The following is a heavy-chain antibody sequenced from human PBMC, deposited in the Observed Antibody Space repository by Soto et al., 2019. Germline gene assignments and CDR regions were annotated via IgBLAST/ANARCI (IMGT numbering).Heavy chain of an antibody. V-gene: IGHV4-34*01. CDR3: ARGFPDTAQAVISMPGDY. CDR1: GGSFSGYY. Sequence: SETLSLTCAVYGGSFSGYYWSWIRQPPGKGLEWIGEINHSGSTNYNPSLKSRVTISVDTSKNQFSLKLSSVTAADTAVYYCARGFPDTAQAVISMPGDYWGQGTLVTVSS. CDR2: INHSGST. D-gene: IGHD3-22*01. J-gene: IGHJ4*02.